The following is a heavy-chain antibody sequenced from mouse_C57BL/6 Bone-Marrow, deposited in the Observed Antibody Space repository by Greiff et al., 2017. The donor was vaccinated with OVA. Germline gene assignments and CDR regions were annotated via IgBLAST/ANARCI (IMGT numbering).Heavy chain of an antibody. CDR3: ASHYYGSSYEWFAY. CDR2: ISNGGGST. D-gene: IGHD1-1*01. CDR1: GFTFSDYY. J-gene: IGHJ3*01. V-gene: IGHV5-12*01. Sequence: VQLKESGGGLVQPGGSLKLSCAASGFTFSDYYMYWVRQTPEKRLEWVAYISNGGGSTYYPDTVKGRFTISRDNAKNTLYLQMSRLKSEDTAMYYCASHYYGSSYEWFAYWGQGTLVTVSA.